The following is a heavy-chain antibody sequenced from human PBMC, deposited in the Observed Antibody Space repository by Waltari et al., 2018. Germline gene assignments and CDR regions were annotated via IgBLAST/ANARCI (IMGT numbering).Heavy chain of an antibody. D-gene: IGHD3-10*01. V-gene: IGHV4-34*01. CDR2: INHSGST. CDR1: GGSFSGYY. J-gene: IGHJ2*01. CDR3: ARVMVRGVIRRGYWYFDL. Sequence: QVQLQQWGAGLLKPSETLSLTCAVYGGSFSGYYWSWIRQPPGQGLEWIGEINHSGSTNYNPSLKSRVTISVDTSKNQFSLKLSSVTAADTAVYYCARVMVRGVIRRGYWYFDLWGRGTLVTVSS.